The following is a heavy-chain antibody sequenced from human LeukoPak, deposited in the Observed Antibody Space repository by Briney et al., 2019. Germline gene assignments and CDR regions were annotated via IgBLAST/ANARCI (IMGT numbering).Heavy chain of an antibody. CDR2: INHSGST. CDR3: ARDGGAGAFDI. V-gene: IGHV4-34*01. J-gene: IGHJ3*02. D-gene: IGHD3-3*01. CDR1: GGSFSGYY. Sequence: PSETLSLTCAVYGGSFSGYYWSWIRQPPGKGLEWIGEINHSGSTNYNPSLKSRVTISVDTSKNQFSLKLSSVTAADTAVYYCARDGGAGAFDIWGQGTMVTVSS.